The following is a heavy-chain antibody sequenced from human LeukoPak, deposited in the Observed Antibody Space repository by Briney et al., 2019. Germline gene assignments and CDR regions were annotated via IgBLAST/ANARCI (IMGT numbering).Heavy chain of an antibody. V-gene: IGHV1-2*02. CDR1: GYTFTSYG. Sequence: ASVKVSCKASGYTFTSYGISWVRQAPGQGLEWMGWINPNSGGTNYAQKFQGRVTMTRDTSISTAYMELSRLRSDDTAVYYCARLDYYDSSGYWASDYWGQGTLVTVSS. CDR3: ARLDYYDSSGYWASDY. CDR2: INPNSGGT. J-gene: IGHJ4*02. D-gene: IGHD3-22*01.